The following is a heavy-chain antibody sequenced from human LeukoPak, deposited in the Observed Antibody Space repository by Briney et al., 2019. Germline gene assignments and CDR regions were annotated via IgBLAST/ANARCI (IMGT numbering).Heavy chain of an antibody. CDR3: ARMNYISSGWGAPFDY. J-gene: IGHJ4*02. V-gene: IGHV3-21*04. Sequence: GGSLRLSCAGAGFTFRNYHMFWVRQAPGKGLEWVSSISGSGSHKDYADSVKGRFAISRDNSKNTLYLQMNSLRAEDTAVYYCARMNYISSGWGAPFDYWGQGTLVTVSS. CDR2: ISGSGSHK. CDR1: GFTFRNYH. D-gene: IGHD1-7*01.